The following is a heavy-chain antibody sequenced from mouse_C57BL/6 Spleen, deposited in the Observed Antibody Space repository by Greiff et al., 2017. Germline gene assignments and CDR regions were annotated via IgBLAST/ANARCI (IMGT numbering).Heavy chain of an antibody. CDR1: GFSLTSYG. D-gene: IGHD1-1*02. V-gene: IGHV2-2*01. CDR3: AREGGGGSHYAMDY. Sequence: VQVVESGPGLVQPSQSLSITCTVSGFSLTSYGVHWVRQSPGKGLEWLGVIWSGGSTDYNAAFISRLSISKDNSKSQVFFKMNSLQADDTAIYYCAREGGGGSHYAMDYWGQGTSVTVSS. CDR2: IWSGGST. J-gene: IGHJ4*01.